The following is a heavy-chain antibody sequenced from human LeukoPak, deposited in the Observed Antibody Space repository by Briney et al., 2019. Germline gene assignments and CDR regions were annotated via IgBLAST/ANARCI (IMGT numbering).Heavy chain of an antibody. CDR1: GGSISSSDW. Sequence: SETLSLTCAVSGGSISSSDWWSWVRQPPGKGLEWIGEIYHSGSTNYNPSLKSRVTISVDTSKNQFSLKLSSVTAADTAVYYCARHPATYPDFDYWGQGTLVTVSS. V-gene: IGHV4-4*02. CDR3: ARHPATYPDFDY. D-gene: IGHD2-2*01. J-gene: IGHJ4*02. CDR2: IYHSGST.